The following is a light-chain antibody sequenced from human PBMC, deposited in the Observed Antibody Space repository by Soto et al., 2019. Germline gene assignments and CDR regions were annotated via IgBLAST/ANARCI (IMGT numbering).Light chain of an antibody. CDR3: QQYGSLPALT. CDR2: EAS. CDR1: QDIGNH. Sequence: DIQMTQSPSPLSASVGDRVTITCQASQDIGNHLNWYHQKPGKGPKLLIYEASNLEGGVPSRFSGSGSGTHFTFTISSLQPEDLATYYCQQYGSLPALTFGPGTKVTIK. V-gene: IGKV1-33*01. J-gene: IGKJ3*01.